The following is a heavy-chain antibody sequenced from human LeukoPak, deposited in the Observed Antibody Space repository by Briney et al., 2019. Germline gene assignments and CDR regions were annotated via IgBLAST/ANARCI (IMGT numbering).Heavy chain of an antibody. D-gene: IGHD3-22*01. CDR1: GGSISSYY. V-gene: IGHV4-59*01. CDR2: IYYSGST. Sequence: SETLSLTCTVSGGSISSYYWGWIRQPPGKGLEWIGYIYYSGSTNYNPSLKSRVTISVDTSKNQFSLKLSSVTAADTAVYYCARGRDYYDSSGRAFDIWGQGTMVTVSS. CDR3: ARGRDYYDSSGRAFDI. J-gene: IGHJ3*02.